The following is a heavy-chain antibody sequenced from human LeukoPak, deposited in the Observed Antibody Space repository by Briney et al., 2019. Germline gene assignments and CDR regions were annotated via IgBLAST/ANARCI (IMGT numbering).Heavy chain of an antibody. D-gene: IGHD3-9*01. Sequence: SETLSLTCTVSGGSISSSSYYWGWIRQPPGKGLEWIGSIYYSGSTYYNPSLKSQVTISVDTFKNQFSLKLSSVTAADTAVYYCARVPISRYFDWLFPRFDYWGQGTLVTVSS. V-gene: IGHV4-39*01. J-gene: IGHJ4*02. CDR2: IYYSGST. CDR3: ARVPISRYFDWLFPRFDY. CDR1: GGSISSSSYY.